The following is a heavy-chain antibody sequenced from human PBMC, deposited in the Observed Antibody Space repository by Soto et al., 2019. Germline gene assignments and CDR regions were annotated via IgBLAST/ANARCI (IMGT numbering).Heavy chain of an antibody. CDR1: GDSVSSNSAA. CDR2: TYYRSKWYN. D-gene: IGHD1-26*01. Sequence: SQTLSLTCAISGDSVSSNSAAWNWIRQSPSRGLEWLGRTYYRSKWYNDYAVSVKSLITINPDTSKNQFSLQLNSVTPEDTAVYYCARGGLGRLGDYYYYMDVWGKGTTVTVSS. CDR3: ARGGLGRLGDYYYYMDV. V-gene: IGHV6-1*01. J-gene: IGHJ6*03.